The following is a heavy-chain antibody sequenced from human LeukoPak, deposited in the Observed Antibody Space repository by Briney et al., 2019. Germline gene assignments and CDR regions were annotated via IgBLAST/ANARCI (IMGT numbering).Heavy chain of an antibody. CDR3: ARTDYDFWSGYHYYFDY. CDR1: GYTFTSYG. CDR2: ISAYNGNT. J-gene: IGHJ4*02. D-gene: IGHD3-3*01. Sequence: ASVKVSCKASGYTFTSYGISWVRQAPGQGLEWMGWISAYNGNTNYAQKLQGRVTMTTDTSTSTAYMELRSLRSDDTAVYYCARTDYDFWSGYHYYFDYWGQGTLVTVSS. V-gene: IGHV1-18*01.